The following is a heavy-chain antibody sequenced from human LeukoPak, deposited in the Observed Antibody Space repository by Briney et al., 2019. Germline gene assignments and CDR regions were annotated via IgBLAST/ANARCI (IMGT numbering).Heavy chain of an antibody. J-gene: IGHJ5*02. Sequence: GGSLRLSCEASGFIFDDYGMSWVRQAPGKGLEWVAGMNWNGGTAGYADSVKGRISISRDNAKNSLYLQMKNLRVEDTALYYCVRHAPITGTSYSWFDPWSQGTLVTVSS. CDR2: MNWNGGTA. D-gene: IGHD1-7*01. CDR1: GFIFDDYG. V-gene: IGHV3-20*04. CDR3: VRHAPITGTSYSWFDP.